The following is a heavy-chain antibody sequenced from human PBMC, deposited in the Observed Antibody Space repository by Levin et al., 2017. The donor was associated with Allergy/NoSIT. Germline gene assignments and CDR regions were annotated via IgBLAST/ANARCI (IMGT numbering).Heavy chain of an antibody. CDR3: ATYRRVGDYYFDY. Sequence: GESLKISCKGSGYRFTSYWIGWVRRMPGKGLEWMGIIYPGDSDTIYSPSFQGQVTISADKSISAAYVQWSSLKASDTAMYYCATYRRVGDYYFDYWGQGTLVTVTS. CDR1: GYRFTSYW. D-gene: IGHD4-17*01. CDR2: IYPGDSDT. J-gene: IGHJ4*02. V-gene: IGHV5-51*01.